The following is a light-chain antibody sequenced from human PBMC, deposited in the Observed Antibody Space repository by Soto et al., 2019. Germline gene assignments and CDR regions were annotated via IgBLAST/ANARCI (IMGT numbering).Light chain of an antibody. J-gene: IGKJ3*01. V-gene: IGKV1-27*01. Sequence: DILMTQSPSSLSASVGDRVTITCRASQGIANYLAWYQQKPGKPPNLLIYGATTLQSGVPSRFSGSGSGTDFTLAIASLQPEDVATYYCQKYNSSPSTFGPGTKVDIK. CDR3: QKYNSSPST. CDR1: QGIANY. CDR2: GAT.